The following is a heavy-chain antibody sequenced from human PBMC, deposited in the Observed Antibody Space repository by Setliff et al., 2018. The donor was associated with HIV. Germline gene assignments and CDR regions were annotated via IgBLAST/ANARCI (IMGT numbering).Heavy chain of an antibody. CDR2: IHTTGSI. CDR3: ARDGGGSGWSLGEFDF. Sequence: SETLSLTCTVSGGSIRTGNYYWNRIRQPAGKGLEWIGHIHTTGSITYNPSLRSRVTISLDTSKNQVSLSLASVTAADTAVYYCARDGGGSGWSLGEFDFWGQGTLVTVSS. CDR1: GGSIRTGNYY. D-gene: IGHD6-19*01. J-gene: IGHJ4*02. V-gene: IGHV4-61*09.